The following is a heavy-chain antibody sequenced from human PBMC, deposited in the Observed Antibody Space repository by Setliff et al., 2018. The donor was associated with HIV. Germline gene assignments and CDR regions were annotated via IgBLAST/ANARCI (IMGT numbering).Heavy chain of an antibody. CDR3: ARAADYHDSSGYWAPPRYFDY. D-gene: IGHD3-22*01. CDR2: INHSGST. Sequence: PSETLSLTCAVYGGSYSNYYWSWIRQPPGKGLEWIGEINHSGSTSYNPSLKRRGSISVDTSKKQFSLKLSSVSSAYPAVYYCARAADYHDSSGYWAPPRYFDYWGQGTLVTVSS. CDR1: GGSYSNYY. V-gene: IGHV4-34*01. J-gene: IGHJ4*02.